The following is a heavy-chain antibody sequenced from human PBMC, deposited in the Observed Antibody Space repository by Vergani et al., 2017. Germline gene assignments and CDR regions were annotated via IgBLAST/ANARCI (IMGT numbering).Heavy chain of an antibody. CDR2: PHYSGST. Sequence: QVQLQESGPGLVKPSQTLSLTCTVSGGSLSSGGYYWGWIRQHPGKGLEWIGHPHYSGSTYYNPSLKSRVTISLETSKNQFSLKLSSVTAADTAVYYCASALGDGYGDYGLYFDYWGQGTLVTVSS. D-gene: IGHD4-17*01. J-gene: IGHJ4*02. V-gene: IGHV4-31*03. CDR1: GGSLSSGGYY. CDR3: ASALGDGYGDYGLYFDY.